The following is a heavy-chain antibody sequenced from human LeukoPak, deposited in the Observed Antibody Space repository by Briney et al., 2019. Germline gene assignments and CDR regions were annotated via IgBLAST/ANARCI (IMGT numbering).Heavy chain of an antibody. V-gene: IGHV3-21*01. J-gene: IGHJ3*02. CDR2: ISSSSSYI. Sequence: PGGSLRLSCAASGFTFSNAWMNWVRQAPGKGLEWVSSISSSSSYIYYADSVKGRFTISRDNAKNSLYLQMNSLRAEDTAVHYCASWGYLRGFDIWGQGTMVTVSS. CDR3: ASWGYLRGFDI. D-gene: IGHD3-16*01. CDR1: GFTFSNAW.